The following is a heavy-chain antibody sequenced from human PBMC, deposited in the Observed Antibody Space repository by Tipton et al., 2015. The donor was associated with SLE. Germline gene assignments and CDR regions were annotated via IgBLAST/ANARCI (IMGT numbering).Heavy chain of an antibody. V-gene: IGHV4-59*12. CDR1: GGSISSFY. Sequence: GLVKPSETLSLSCTVSGGSISSFYWSWIRQPPGKGLEWIGEVFRGGSTNYSPSLESRVTITVDMSKNQFSLRLISVTAADTAVYYCARGCSSSTCAPFYFFGMDVWGQGTTVTVSS. J-gene: IGHJ6*02. D-gene: IGHD2-2*01. CDR2: VFRGGST. CDR3: ARGCSSSTCAPFYFFGMDV.